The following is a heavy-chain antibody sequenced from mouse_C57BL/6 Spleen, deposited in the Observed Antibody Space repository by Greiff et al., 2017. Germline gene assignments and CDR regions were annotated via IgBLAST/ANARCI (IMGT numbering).Heavy chain of an antibody. D-gene: IGHD3-3*01. Sequence: EVQLQESGGGLVQPGGSLSLSCAASGFTFTDYYMSWVRQPPGKALEWLGFIRNKANGYTTEYSASVKGRFTISRDNSQSILYLQMNALRAEDSATYYCARDRGTFDYWGQGTTLTVSS. CDR2: IRNKANGYTT. V-gene: IGHV7-3*01. CDR3: ARDRGTFDY. CDR1: GFTFTDYY. J-gene: IGHJ2*01.